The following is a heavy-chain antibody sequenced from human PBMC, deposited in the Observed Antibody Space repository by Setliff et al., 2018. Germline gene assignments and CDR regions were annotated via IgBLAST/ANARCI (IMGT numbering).Heavy chain of an antibody. CDR1: GGSMNSGSYY. V-gene: IGHV4-61*09. D-gene: IGHD3-10*01. J-gene: IGHJ4*02. Sequence: TLSLTCTVSGGSMNSGSYYWSFIRQPAGKGLEWIGQIYTSWSTNYNPSLKSRVTMSVDTSKNQFSLKLSAVTAADTAVYYCARDVGGEGYFDSWGQGTLVTVSS. CDR3: ARDVGGEGYFDS. CDR2: IYTSWST.